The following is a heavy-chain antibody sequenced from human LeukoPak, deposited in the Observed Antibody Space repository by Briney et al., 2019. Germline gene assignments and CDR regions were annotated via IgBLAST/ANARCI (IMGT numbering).Heavy chain of an antibody. J-gene: IGHJ4*02. CDR2: ISSSSSYI. CDR1: GFKFSDHY. CDR3: ASYLDY. Sequence: GGSQRLSCAASGFKFSDHYIDWVRQAPGKGLEWVSSISSSSSYIYYADSVKGRFTISRDNAKNSLYLQMNSLRAEDTAVYYCASYLDYWGQGTLVTVSS. V-gene: IGHV3-21*01.